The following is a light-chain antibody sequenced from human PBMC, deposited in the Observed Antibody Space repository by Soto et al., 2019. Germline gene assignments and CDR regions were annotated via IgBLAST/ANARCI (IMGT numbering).Light chain of an antibody. V-gene: IGKV1D-13*01. Sequence: AIQLTQSPSSLSASVGDRVTITCRASQGISSALVWYQQKPGKAPKLLIYDATSLESGVPSRFSGSGSGTDFTLTISRLQPEDFATYYCLQFKNYPRTFGGGTKVEIK. CDR2: DAT. CDR1: QGISSA. CDR3: LQFKNYPRT. J-gene: IGKJ4*01.